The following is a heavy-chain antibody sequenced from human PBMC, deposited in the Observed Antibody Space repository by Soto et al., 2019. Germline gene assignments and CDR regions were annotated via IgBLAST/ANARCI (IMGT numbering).Heavy chain of an antibody. D-gene: IGHD2-15*01. CDR3: ARGSGPNDAFDI. V-gene: IGHV4-61*01. J-gene: IGHJ3*02. Sequence: QVQLQESGPGLVKPSETLSLTCTVSGGSVSSGSYYWSWNRQPPGKGLESIGYIYYSGSTNYNPSLKSRVTISVDTSKNQFSLKLSSVTAADTAVYYCARGSGPNDAFDIWGQGTMVTVSS. CDR2: IYYSGST. CDR1: GGSVSSGSYY.